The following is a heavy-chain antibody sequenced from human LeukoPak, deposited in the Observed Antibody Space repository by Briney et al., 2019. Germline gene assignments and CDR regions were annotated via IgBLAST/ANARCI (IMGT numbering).Heavy chain of an antibody. Sequence: PGGSLRLSCAASGFTFSSYAMSWVRQAPGKGLEWVSSISSTSSYIYYADSGKGRFTISRDNAKNSLYLQMNSLRAEDTAVYYCARERWLRYYMDIWGKGTTVTVSS. CDR2: ISSTSSYI. CDR1: GFTFSSYA. CDR3: ARERWLRYYMDI. V-gene: IGHV3-21*01. D-gene: IGHD5-12*01. J-gene: IGHJ6*03.